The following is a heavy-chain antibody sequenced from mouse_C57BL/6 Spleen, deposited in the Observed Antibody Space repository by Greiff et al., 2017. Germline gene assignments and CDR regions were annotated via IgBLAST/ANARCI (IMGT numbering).Heavy chain of an antibody. V-gene: IGHV3-5*01. J-gene: IGHJ4*01. CDR3: AREGSNDAMDY. Sequence: EVKLMESGPGLVKPSQTVFLTCTVTGISITTGNYRWSWIRQFPGNKLEWIGYIYYSGTITYNPSLTSRTPITRDTPKNPIFLKMNSLTAEETATDYCAREGSNDAMDYWGQGTSVTVSS. CDR1: GISITTGNYR. D-gene: IGHD2-5*01. CDR2: IYYSGTI.